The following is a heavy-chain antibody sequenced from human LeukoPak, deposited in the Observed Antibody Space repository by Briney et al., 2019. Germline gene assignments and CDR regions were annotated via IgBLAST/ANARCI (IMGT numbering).Heavy chain of an antibody. CDR2: TNSDGSTT. Sequence: GGSLRPSCAASGFTFSSYWMHWVRQAPGKGLVWVSHTNSDGSTTNYADSVKGRFTISRDNAKNTLFLQMNSLRVEDTAVYYCARDVSGRDDFWGQGTLVTVSS. CDR1: GFTFSSYW. V-gene: IGHV3-74*01. J-gene: IGHJ4*02. CDR3: ARDVSGRDDF. D-gene: IGHD6-25*01.